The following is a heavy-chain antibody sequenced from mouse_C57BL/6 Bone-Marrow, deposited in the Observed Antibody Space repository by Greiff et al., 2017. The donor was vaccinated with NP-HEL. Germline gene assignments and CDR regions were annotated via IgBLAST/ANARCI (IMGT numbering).Heavy chain of an antibody. J-gene: IGHJ4*01. V-gene: IGHV1-19*01. Sequence: EVQLVESGPVLVKPGASVKMSCKASGYTFTDYYMNWVKQSHGKSLEWIGVINPYNGGTSYNQKFKGKATLTVDKSSSTAYMELNSLTSEDSAVYYCARGSSVVGYWGQGTSVTVSS. CDR2: INPYNGGT. CDR3: ARGSSVVGY. CDR1: GYTFTDYY. D-gene: IGHD1-1*01.